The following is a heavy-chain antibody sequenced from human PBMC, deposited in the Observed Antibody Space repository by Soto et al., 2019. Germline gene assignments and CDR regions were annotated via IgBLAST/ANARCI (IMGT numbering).Heavy chain of an antibody. V-gene: IGHV4-59*01. CDR1: GSSISSYY. CDR2: IYYSGST. CDR3: ARVRRGIAARRAFDI. D-gene: IGHD6-6*01. J-gene: IGHJ3*02. Sequence: SETLSLTCTVSGSSISSYYWSWIRQPPGKGLEWIGYIYYSGSTNYNPSLKSRVTISVDTSKNQFSLKLSSVTAADTAVYYCARVRRGIAARRAFDIWGQGTMVTVSS.